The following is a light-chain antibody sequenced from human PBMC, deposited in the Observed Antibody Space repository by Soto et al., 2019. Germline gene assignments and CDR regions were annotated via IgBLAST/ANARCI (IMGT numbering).Light chain of an antibody. CDR3: QQHNSYPPT. J-gene: IGKJ4*01. Sequence: DIEMTQSPSSLSASVGDRVTITCRASQGISNDLSWYQQKPGKAPKRLMYTASSFQSGIPSRFSGSGSGTEFTLTISSLQPEDFAHYYCQQHNSYPPTFGRGTNVEIK. CDR2: TAS. V-gene: IGKV1-17*01. CDR1: QGISND.